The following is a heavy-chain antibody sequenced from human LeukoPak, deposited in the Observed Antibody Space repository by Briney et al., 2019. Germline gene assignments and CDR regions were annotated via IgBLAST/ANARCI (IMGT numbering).Heavy chain of an antibody. CDR1: GYTFTSYY. V-gene: IGHV1-46*01. J-gene: IGHJ5*02. CDR3: AREKADYDILTGHPYNWFDP. D-gene: IGHD3-9*01. Sequence: ASVKASCKASGYTFTSYYMHWVRQAPGQGLEWMGIINPSGGSTSYAQKFQGRVTMTRDTSTSTVYTELSSLRSEDTAVYYCAREKADYDILTGHPYNWFDPWGQGTLVTVSS. CDR2: INPSGGST.